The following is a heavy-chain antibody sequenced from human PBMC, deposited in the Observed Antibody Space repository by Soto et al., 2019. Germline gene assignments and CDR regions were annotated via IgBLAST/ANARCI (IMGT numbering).Heavy chain of an antibody. V-gene: IGHV3-23*01. J-gene: IGHJ2*01. Sequence: QLLESGGGLVQPGGSPRLSCAASGFTFSTFGMSWVRQAPGKGLEWVSAVSGSGAETHYADSVKGRFTISRDNSKMTLYLQMNSLRVEDTAVYFCAKVGRGNGDFWYFDLWGRGTLVTVSS. CDR1: GFTFSTFG. CDR3: AKVGRGNGDFWYFDL. CDR2: VSGSGAET. D-gene: IGHD4-17*01.